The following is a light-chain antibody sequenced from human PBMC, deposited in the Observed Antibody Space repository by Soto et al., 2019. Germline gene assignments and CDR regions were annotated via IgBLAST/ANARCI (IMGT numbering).Light chain of an antibody. CDR1: QSISSW. V-gene: IGKV1-5*01. J-gene: IGKJ4*01. CDR3: QQYYLPPIT. CDR2: DAS. Sequence: DIQMTQSPSTLSASVGDRVTITCRTSQSISSWLAWYQQKPGKAPKLLICDASSLESGVPSRFSGSGSGTEFTLTISSLQAEDAAVYYCQQYYLPPITFGGGTKVEIK.